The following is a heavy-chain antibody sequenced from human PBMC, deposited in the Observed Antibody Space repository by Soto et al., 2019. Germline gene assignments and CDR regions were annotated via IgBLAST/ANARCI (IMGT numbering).Heavy chain of an antibody. D-gene: IGHD4-17*01. CDR3: ARGSGTRYGDYYRDY. Sequence: SETLSLTCAVYGGSFSGYYWSWIRQPPGKGLEWIGEINHSGSTNYNPSLKSRVTISVDTSKNQFSLKLSSVTAADTAVYYCARGSGTRYGDYYRDYWGQGTLVTVS. J-gene: IGHJ4*02. CDR2: INHSGST. CDR1: GGSFSGYY. V-gene: IGHV4-34*01.